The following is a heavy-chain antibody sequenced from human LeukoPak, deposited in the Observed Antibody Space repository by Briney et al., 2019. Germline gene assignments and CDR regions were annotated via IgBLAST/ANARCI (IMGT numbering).Heavy chain of an antibody. CDR3: AKDFGYYYDSSGYWDY. J-gene: IGHJ4*01. V-gene: IGHV3-23*01. Sequence: GGSLRLSCAASGFTFSRYAMSWVRQAPGKGLEWVSAISGSGGSTYYADSVKGRFTISRDNSKNTLYLQMNSLRAEDTAVYYCAKDFGYYYDSSGYWDYWGHGTLVTVSS. CDR2: ISGSGGST. CDR1: GFTFSRYA. D-gene: IGHD3-22*01.